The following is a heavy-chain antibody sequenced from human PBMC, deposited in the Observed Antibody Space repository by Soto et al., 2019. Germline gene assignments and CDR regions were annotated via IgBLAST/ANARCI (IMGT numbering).Heavy chain of an antibody. CDR2: IWYDGSSK. CDR3: AKGRGYCSSTSCYVGSDY. Sequence: GGSLRLSCAASGFTFSSYGMHWVRQAPGKGLEWVAVIWYDGSSKYYADSVKGRFTISRDNSKNTLYLQMNSLRAEDTAVYYFAKGRGYCSSTSCYVGSDYWGQGTLVTVSS. CDR1: GFTFSSYG. J-gene: IGHJ4*02. V-gene: IGHV3-33*03. D-gene: IGHD2-2*01.